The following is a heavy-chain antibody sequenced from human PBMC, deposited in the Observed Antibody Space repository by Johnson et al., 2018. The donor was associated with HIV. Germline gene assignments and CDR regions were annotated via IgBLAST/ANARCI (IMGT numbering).Heavy chain of an antibody. D-gene: IGHD3-22*01. CDR2: ISGSGGNT. CDR3: AKARGGYYDGSGYGAFDI. V-gene: IGHV3-23*04. J-gene: IGHJ3*02. CDR1: GFTFSRNY. Sequence: VQLVESGGGVVQPGRSLRLSCAASGFTFSRNYMSWVRQAPGKGLEWVSAISGSGGNTYYADSVKGRFTISRDNSKNTLYLQMNSLRAEDTAVYCCAKARGGYYDGSGYGAFDIWGQGTMVTVSS.